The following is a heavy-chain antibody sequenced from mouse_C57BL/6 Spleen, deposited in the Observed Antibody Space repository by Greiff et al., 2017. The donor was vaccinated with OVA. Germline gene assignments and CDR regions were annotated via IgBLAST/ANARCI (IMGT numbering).Heavy chain of an antibody. V-gene: IGHV1-22*01. CDR1: GYTFTDYN. CDR3: ALDSSGYGGPWFAY. CDR2: IKPNNGGT. J-gene: IGHJ3*01. Sequence: VQLQQSGPELVKPGASVKMSCKASGYTFTDYNMHWVKQSHGKSLEWIGYIKPNNGGTSYNRKFKDKATLTVNKSSSTAYMELRSLTSEDSAVYYCALDSSGYGGPWFAYWGQGTLVTVSA. D-gene: IGHD3-2*02.